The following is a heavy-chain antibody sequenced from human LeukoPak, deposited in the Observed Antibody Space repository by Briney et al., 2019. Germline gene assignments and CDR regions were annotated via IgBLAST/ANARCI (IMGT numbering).Heavy chain of an antibody. J-gene: IGHJ3*02. CDR3: ARVDYLLGDAFDI. CDR2: ISASGGST. V-gene: IGHV3-23*01. CDR1: GFTFSSYA. Sequence: PGGSLRLSCAASGFTFSSYAMSWVRQAPGKGLEWVSAISASGGSTYYADSVKGRFTISRDTSKNTLYLQMHSLRAEDTAVYYCARVDYLLGDAFDIWGQGTMVTVSS. D-gene: IGHD4-11*01.